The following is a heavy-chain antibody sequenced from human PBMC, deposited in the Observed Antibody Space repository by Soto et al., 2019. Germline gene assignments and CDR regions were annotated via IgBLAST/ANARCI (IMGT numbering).Heavy chain of an antibody. CDR3: ARGQCGREV. Sequence: QAQLVESGGGLVKPGGSLRLSCAASGFSFSEHYMSWIRQSPGKGFEWVSYTTPSGGDTFYTDSVKGRFTISRNNAMRSVDLQMNSLTVEDTTAYYCARGQCGREVWGQSATVTVSS. CDR2: TTPSGGDT. J-gene: IGHJ6*02. V-gene: IGHV3-11*01. CDR1: GFSFSEHY.